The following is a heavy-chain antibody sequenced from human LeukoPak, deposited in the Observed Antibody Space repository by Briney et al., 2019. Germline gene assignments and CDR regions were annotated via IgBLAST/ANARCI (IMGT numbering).Heavy chain of an antibody. CDR1: GFTFSRYD. J-gene: IGHJ4*02. D-gene: IGHD6-19*01. V-gene: IGHV3-13*05. Sequence: GGSLRLSCAASGFTFSRYDIHWVRQASGKGLEWVSTIPTAGDPYYADSVKGRFTISRENAENSLYLQMNGLRAGDTAVYYCARGGYSSGWYTAYYFDYWGQGALVTVSS. CDR2: IPTAGDP. CDR3: ARGGYSSGWYTAYYFDY.